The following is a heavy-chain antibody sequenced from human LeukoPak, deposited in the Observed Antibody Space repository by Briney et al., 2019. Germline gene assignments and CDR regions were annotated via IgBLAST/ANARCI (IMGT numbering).Heavy chain of an antibody. J-gene: IGHJ4*02. D-gene: IGHD6-13*01. V-gene: IGHV3-74*01. CDR3: ARGSWSAADTNIDY. CDR2: INSDGSRT. CDR1: GFTLSTYW. Sequence: GGSLRLSCAASGFTLSTYWMHWVRQGPGKGLVWVSCINSDGSRTTYADSVKGRFTIYRDNAKNTLYLQMNTLRVEETAVYYCARGSWSAADTNIDYWGQGTLVTVSS.